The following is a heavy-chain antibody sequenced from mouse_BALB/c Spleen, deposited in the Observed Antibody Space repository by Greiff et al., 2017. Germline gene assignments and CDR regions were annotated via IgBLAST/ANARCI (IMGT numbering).Heavy chain of an antibody. Sequence: EVQLQQSGAELVKPGASVKLSCTASGFNIKDTYMHWVKQRPEQGLEWIGRIDPANGNTKYDSKFQGKATITADTSSNTAYLQLSSLTAEDTAVYYCADGQGGYFDYWGQGTTLAVSS. D-gene: IGHD3-1*01. CDR3: ADGQGGYFDY. CDR2: IDPANGNT. CDR1: GFNIKDTY. V-gene: IGHV14-3*02. J-gene: IGHJ2*01.